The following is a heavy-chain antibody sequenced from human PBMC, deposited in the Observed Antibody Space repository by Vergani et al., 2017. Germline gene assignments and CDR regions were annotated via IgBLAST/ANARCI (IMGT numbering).Heavy chain of an antibody. CDR1: GGTFSSYA. CDR2: IIPIFGTA. CDR3: ARASQQLXLEAGAYYYYGMDV. V-gene: IGHV1-69*12. D-gene: IGHD6-13*01. J-gene: IGHJ6*02. Sequence: QVQLVQSGAEVKKPGSSVKVSCKASGGTFSSYAISWVRQAPGQGLEWMGGIIPIFGTANYAQKFQGRVTITADESTSTAYMELSSLRSEDTAVYYCARASQQLXLEAGAYYYYGMDVWGQGTTVTVSS.